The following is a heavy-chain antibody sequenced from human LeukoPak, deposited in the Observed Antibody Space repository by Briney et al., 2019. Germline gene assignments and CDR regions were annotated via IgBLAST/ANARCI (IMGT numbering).Heavy chain of an antibody. CDR2: ISSSSSYI. D-gene: IGHD6-19*01. J-gene: IGHJ5*02. Sequence: GGSLRLSCAASGFKFSIYAMTWVRQAPGKGLEWVSSISSSSSYIYYADSVKGRFTISRDNAKNSLYLQMNNLRAEDTAVYYCARAAGSSGWSTWGQGTLVTVSS. CDR1: GFKFSIYA. V-gene: IGHV3-21*06. CDR3: ARAAGSSGWST.